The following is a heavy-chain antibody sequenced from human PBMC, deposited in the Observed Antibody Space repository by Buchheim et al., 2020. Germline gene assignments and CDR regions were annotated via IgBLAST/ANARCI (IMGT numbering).Heavy chain of an antibody. CDR2: ISYDGSNK. D-gene: IGHD2-15*01. CDR1: GFTFSSYA. Sequence: VQLVESGGGLVQPGGSLRLSCAASGFTFSSYAMHWVRQAPGKGLEWVAVISYDGSNKYYADSVKGRFTISRDNSKNTLYLQMNSLRAEDTAVYYCARSGPIGWVVAATFDYWGQGTL. V-gene: IGHV3-30-3*01. J-gene: IGHJ4*02. CDR3: ARSGPIGWVVAATFDY.